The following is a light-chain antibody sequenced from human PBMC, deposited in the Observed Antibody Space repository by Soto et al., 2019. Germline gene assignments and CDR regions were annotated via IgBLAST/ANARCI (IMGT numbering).Light chain of an antibody. CDR2: AAS. Sequence: DIQMTQSPSSLSASVGDRVTITCRASQNINTYLNWYQQRPGRAPKLLIYAASSLHSGVPSRFSGSGSGTDFTLTISSLQAEDFATYYCQQSDIPPLTFCGGTKVEI. J-gene: IGKJ4*01. CDR1: QNINTY. V-gene: IGKV1-39*01. CDR3: QQSDIPPLT.